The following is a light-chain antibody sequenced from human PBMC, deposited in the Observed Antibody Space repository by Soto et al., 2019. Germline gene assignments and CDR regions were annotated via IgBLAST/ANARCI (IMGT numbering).Light chain of an antibody. CDR1: QSISSY. J-gene: IGKJ1*01. V-gene: IGKV1-39*01. Sequence: DIQMTQSPSSLSASVGDRVTITCRASQSISSYLNWYQHKPGKAPKLPIYAASSLQTGVPSRFSGSRSGTDFALTISSLQRDDFATYYCQQTDSFPRTFGQGTKVDIK. CDR3: QQTDSFPRT. CDR2: AAS.